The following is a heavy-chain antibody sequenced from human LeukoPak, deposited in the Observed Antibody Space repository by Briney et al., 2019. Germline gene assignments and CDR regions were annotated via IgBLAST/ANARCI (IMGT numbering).Heavy chain of an antibody. J-gene: IGHJ4*02. D-gene: IGHD2-2*02. Sequence: GGSLRLSRAASGFAFSSYSTNWVRQAPGKGLEWVSSISSSSSYIYYADSVKGRFTISRDNSKNTLYLQMNSLRAEDTAVYYCARDEPAIGNYFDYWGQGTLVTVSS. CDR3: ARDEPAIGNYFDY. V-gene: IGHV3-21*01. CDR2: ISSSSSYI. CDR1: GFAFSSYS.